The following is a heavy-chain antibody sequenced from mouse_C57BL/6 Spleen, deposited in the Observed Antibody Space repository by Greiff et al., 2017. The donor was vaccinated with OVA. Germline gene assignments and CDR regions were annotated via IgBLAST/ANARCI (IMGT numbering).Heavy chain of an antibody. CDR3: AAIYDGSPWFAC. D-gene: IGHD2-3*01. J-gene: IGHJ3*01. CDR2: IYPGDGDT. V-gene: IGHV1-82*01. Sequence: QVQLQQSGPELVKPGASVKISCKASGYAFSSSWMNWVKQRPGKGLEWIGRIYPGDGDTNYNGKFKGKATLTAAQSSSTAYMQLSSLPSEDSAVYFCAAIYDGSPWFACWGQGTLVTVSA. CDR1: GYAFSSSW.